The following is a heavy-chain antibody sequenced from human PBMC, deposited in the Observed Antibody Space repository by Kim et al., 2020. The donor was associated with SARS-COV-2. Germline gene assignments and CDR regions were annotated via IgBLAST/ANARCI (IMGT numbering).Heavy chain of an antibody. D-gene: IGHD5-12*01. CDR1: GFTFSSYG. Sequence: GGSLRLSCAASGFTFSSYGMHWVRQAPGKGLEWVAVISYDGSNKYYADSVKGRFTISRDNSKNTLYLQMNSLRAEDTAVYYCAKAIRGYSGYDFWPNLQTAPDYWGQETLVTVSS. CDR3: AKAIRGYSGYDFWPNLQTAPDY. V-gene: IGHV3-30*18. CDR2: ISYDGSNK. J-gene: IGHJ4*02.